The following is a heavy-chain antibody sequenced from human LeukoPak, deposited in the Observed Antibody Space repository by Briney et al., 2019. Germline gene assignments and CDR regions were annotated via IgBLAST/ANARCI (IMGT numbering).Heavy chain of an antibody. J-gene: IGHJ4*02. CDR2: ISSIGSTI. Sequence: GGFLRLSRAPSGFTFSSSEMNWVRQAPGKGLAWVSYISSIGSTIYFADFVEGRITISRDNAKNSLYLQMKRLRAEETACYHCVTSFVSDNGNYFTPFDFWGQGTLVTVSS. CDR3: VTSFVSDNGNYFTPFDF. D-gene: IGHD1-26*01. V-gene: IGHV3-48*03. CDR1: GFTFSSSE.